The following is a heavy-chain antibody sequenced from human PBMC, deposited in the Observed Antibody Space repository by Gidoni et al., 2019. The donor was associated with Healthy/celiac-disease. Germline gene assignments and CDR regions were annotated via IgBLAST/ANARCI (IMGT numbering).Heavy chain of an antibody. CDR1: GFTFSNDG. CDR2: INPDGSER. CDR3: ARHHYAFDS. J-gene: IGHJ3*01. Sequence: EGQLVESGGNLVQPGGSLRLSCAASGFTFSNDGMSWVRQVPGKGLEWVDNINPDGSERNYVDSVKGRFTISRDNAKNSIHLQVNSLRVEDTAVYFCARHHYAFDSRGQGTMVIVSS. V-gene: IGHV3-7*04.